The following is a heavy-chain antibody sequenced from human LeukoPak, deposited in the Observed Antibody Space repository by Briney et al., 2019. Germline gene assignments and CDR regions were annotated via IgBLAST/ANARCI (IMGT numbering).Heavy chain of an antibody. CDR2: IWYDGSNK. V-gene: IGHV3-33*01. CDR1: GFTFSSHG. D-gene: IGHD1-26*01. Sequence: GGSLTLSCAVSGFTFSSHGMHWVRPAPGKGLEWVAVIWYDGSNKYYADPVKGRFTIPRDNSKNTLYLQMNSLRAEDTAVYYCARAKGGIVVATIVRSLGYWGQGTLVTVSS. CDR3: ARAKGGIVVATIVRSLGY. J-gene: IGHJ4*02.